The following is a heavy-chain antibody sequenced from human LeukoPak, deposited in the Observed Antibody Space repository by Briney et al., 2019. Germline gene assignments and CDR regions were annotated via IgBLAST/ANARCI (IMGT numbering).Heavy chain of an antibody. J-gene: IGHJ4*02. CDR1: GFTFSDYY. V-gene: IGHV3-11*01. D-gene: IGHD3-22*01. Sequence: GGSLRLSCAASGFTFSDYYMSWIRQAPGKGLEWVSYISSSGSTIYYADSVKGRFTISRDNAKNSLYLQMNSLRAEDTAVYYCAGSFDFETYYYDSSGYYYVSSPQSVGYWGQGTLVTVSS. CDR2: ISSSGSTI. CDR3: AGSFDFETYYYDSSGYYYVSSPQSVGY.